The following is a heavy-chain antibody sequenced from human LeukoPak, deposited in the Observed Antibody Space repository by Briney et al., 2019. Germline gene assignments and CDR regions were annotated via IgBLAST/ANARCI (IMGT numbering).Heavy chain of an antibody. CDR3: ARVCGGDCYQGAFDI. J-gene: IGHJ3*02. Sequence: GGSLRLSCAASGFTFSSYAMHWVRQAPGKGLEWVAVISYDGSNKYYADSVKGRFTISRDNSKNTLYLQMNSLRAEDTAVYYCARVCGGDCYQGAFDIWGQGTMVTVSS. CDR2: ISYDGSNK. D-gene: IGHD2-21*02. V-gene: IGHV3-30*04. CDR1: GFTFSSYA.